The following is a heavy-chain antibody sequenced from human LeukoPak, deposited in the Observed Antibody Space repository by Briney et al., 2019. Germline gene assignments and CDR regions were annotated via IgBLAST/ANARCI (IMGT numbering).Heavy chain of an antibody. Sequence: GGSLRLSCAASGFTVSINYMSWVRQAPGKGLEWVSIIYSGGSTFYADSVKGRFTISRDNSKNTLYLQMNSLRAEDTAVYYCAKVITSYYYYMDVWGKGTTVTVSS. CDR1: GFTVSINY. CDR2: IYSGGST. J-gene: IGHJ6*03. D-gene: IGHD3-16*01. CDR3: AKVITSYYYYMDV. V-gene: IGHV3-53*01.